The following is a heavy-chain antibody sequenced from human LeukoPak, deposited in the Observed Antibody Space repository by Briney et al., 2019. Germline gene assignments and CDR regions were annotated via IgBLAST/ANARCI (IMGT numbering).Heavy chain of an antibody. CDR1: GFTFNNAW. J-gene: IGHJ4*02. D-gene: IGHD3-22*01. CDR2: IKSRTYGGTV. CDR3: TTYDNGGYYSDY. V-gene: IGHV3-15*01. Sequence: GGSLRLSCAASGFTFNNAWMSWVRQSPGKGLEWVGRIKSRTYGGTVEYATPVKGRFTIARDDSKNTLSLQMNSLKTEDTAVYYCTTYDNGGYYSDYWGQGTLVTVSS.